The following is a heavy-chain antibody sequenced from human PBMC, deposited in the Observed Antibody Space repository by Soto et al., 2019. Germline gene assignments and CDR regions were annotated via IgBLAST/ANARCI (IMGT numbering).Heavy chain of an antibody. Sequence: GSLRLSCAASGFTFSSYSMNWVRQAPGKGLEWVSSISSSSSYIFYADSVKGRFTISRDNAKNSLYLQMNSLRAEDTAVYYCARDYYGSGSYIWANDYWGQGTLVTVSS. CDR1: GFTFSSYS. J-gene: IGHJ4*02. D-gene: IGHD3-10*01. CDR2: ISSSSSYI. CDR3: ARDYYGSGSYIWANDY. V-gene: IGHV3-21*01.